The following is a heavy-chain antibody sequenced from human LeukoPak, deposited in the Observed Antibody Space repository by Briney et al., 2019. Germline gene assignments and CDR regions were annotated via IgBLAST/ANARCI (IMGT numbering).Heavy chain of an antibody. CDR3: ARPYRYFDWLGGYAFDI. D-gene: IGHD3-9*01. CDR1: GGSISSSSYY. V-gene: IGHV4-39*07. CDR2: IYYSGST. J-gene: IGHJ3*02. Sequence: PSETLSLTCTVSGGSISSSSYYWGWIRQPPGKGLEWIGSIYYSGSTYYNPSLKSRVTISVDTSKNQFSLKLSSVTAADTAVYYCARPYRYFDWLGGYAFDIWGQGTMVTVSS.